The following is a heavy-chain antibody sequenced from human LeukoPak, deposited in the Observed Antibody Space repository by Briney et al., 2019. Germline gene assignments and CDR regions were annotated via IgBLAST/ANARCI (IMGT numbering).Heavy chain of an antibody. CDR2: IRYDGSNK. V-gene: IGHV3-30*02. Sequence: PGGSLRLSCAASGFTFSSYGMHWVRQAPGKGLEWVAFIRYDGSNKYYADSVKGRFTTSRDNSKNTLYLQMNSLRAEDTAVYYCAKVDPPIRDFWSGYDAFDIWGQGTMVTVSS. CDR1: GFTFSSYG. CDR3: AKVDPPIRDFWSGYDAFDI. D-gene: IGHD3-3*01. J-gene: IGHJ3*02.